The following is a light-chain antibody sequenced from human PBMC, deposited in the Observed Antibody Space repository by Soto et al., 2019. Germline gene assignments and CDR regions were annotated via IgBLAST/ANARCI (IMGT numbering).Light chain of an antibody. Sequence: DIQMTQSPSTLSASVGDRVTITCRASQSISSWLAWYQQKPGKAPKLLIYKASSLESGGPSRFSGSGSGTEFTLTISSLQPDDFATYYCQQYTSYSYTFGQGTKLEIK. CDR1: QSISSW. CDR2: KAS. CDR3: QQYTSYSYT. J-gene: IGKJ2*01. V-gene: IGKV1-5*03.